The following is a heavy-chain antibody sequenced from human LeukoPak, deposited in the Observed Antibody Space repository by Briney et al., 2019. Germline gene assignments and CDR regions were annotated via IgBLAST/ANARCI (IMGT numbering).Heavy chain of an antibody. CDR2: ISAYNGNT. J-gene: IGHJ4*02. V-gene: IGHV1-18*01. CDR1: GYTFTSYG. D-gene: IGHD1-26*01. Sequence: ASVKVSCKASGYTFTSYGISWVRQAPGQGLEWMGWISAYNGNTNYARKLQGRVTMTTDTSTSTAYMELRSLRSDDTAVYYCAREDLVGATTSPYFDYWGQGTLVTVSS. CDR3: AREDLVGATTSPYFDY.